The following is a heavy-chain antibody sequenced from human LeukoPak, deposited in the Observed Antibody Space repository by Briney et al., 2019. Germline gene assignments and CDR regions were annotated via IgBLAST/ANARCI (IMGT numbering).Heavy chain of an antibody. Sequence: PSETLSLTCAVSGGSISSSNWWSWGRQPPGKGLEWIGEIYHSGSTNYNPSLKSRVTISVDKSKNQFSLKLSSATAADTAVYYCATREQRPYYYFDYWGQGTLVTVSS. CDR1: GGSISSSNW. CDR3: ATREQRPYYYFDY. V-gene: IGHV4-4*02. J-gene: IGHJ4*02. CDR2: IYHSGST. D-gene: IGHD6-25*01.